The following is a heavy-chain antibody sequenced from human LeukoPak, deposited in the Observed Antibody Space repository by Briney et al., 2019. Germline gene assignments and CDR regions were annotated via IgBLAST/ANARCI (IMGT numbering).Heavy chain of an antibody. Sequence: GESLKISCKGSGYIFTNYWIGWVRQMPGKGLEWMGIIYAGDSDTRYSPSFQGQVTISADKSISTAYLQWSSLKASDTAMYYCARTYCTNGVCHYYFDYWGQGTLVTVSS. J-gene: IGHJ4*02. CDR3: ARTYCTNGVCHYYFDY. D-gene: IGHD2-8*01. CDR1: GYIFTNYW. V-gene: IGHV5-51*01. CDR2: IYAGDSDT.